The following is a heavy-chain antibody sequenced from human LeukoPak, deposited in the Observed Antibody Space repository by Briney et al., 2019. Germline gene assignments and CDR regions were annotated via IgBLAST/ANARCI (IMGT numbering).Heavy chain of an antibody. CDR2: INQSGST. CDR3: ARGQWYYGSGSYSDAFDI. CDR1: GGSFIGYY. Sequence: SETLSLTCAVYGGSFIGYYWSWIRQPPGKGLEWRGEINQSGSTNYNPSLKSRVTISVDTSKNQFSRKLSSVTAADTAVYYCARGQWYYGSGSYSDAFDIWGQGTMVTVSS. V-gene: IGHV4-34*01. J-gene: IGHJ3*02. D-gene: IGHD3-10*01.